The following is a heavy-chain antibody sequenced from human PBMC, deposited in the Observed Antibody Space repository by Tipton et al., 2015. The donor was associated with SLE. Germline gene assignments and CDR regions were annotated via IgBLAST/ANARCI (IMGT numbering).Heavy chain of an antibody. D-gene: IGHD4/OR15-4a*01. J-gene: IGHJ1*01. Sequence: QSGAEVKKPGSSVKVSCKASGGTFSSYAISWVRQAPGQGLEWMGGIIPILGIVNYAQKFQGRVTITTDESMSTAYMELSSLRSEDTAVYYCAGAQSGLRYFQHWGQGTLVTVSS. CDR3: AGAQSGLRYFQH. CDR2: IIPILGIV. CDR1: GGTFSSYA. V-gene: IGHV1-69*05.